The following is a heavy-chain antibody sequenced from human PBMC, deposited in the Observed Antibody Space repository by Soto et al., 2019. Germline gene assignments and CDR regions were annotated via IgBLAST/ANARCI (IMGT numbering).Heavy chain of an antibody. V-gene: IGHV1-18*01. CDR1: GYTFTSNG. CDR3: ARDNAVVITTFDY. CDR2: ISGYNGNT. Sequence: GASVKLSCKASGYTFTSNGISWVRQAPGQGLEWVGWISGYNGNTKYAQKVQDRVTMTTDTSTRTVYMELRSLRSDDTAVYYCARDNAVVITTFDYWGQGTPVTVSS. J-gene: IGHJ4*02. D-gene: IGHD3-22*01.